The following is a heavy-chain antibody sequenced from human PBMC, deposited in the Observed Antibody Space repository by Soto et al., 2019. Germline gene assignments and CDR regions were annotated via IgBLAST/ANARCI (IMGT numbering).Heavy chain of an antibody. CDR1: GFTFSDYY. D-gene: IGHD6-6*01. V-gene: IGHV3-11*01. Sequence: GVSLRLSCAASGFTFSDYYMSWIRQAPGKGLEWVSYISSSGSTIYYADSVKGRFTISRDNAKNSLYLQMNSLRAEDTAVYYCARDESSSFFTAAFGTGYGMDVWGQGTTVTVSS. CDR3: ARDESSSFFTAAFGTGYGMDV. J-gene: IGHJ6*02. CDR2: ISSSGSTI.